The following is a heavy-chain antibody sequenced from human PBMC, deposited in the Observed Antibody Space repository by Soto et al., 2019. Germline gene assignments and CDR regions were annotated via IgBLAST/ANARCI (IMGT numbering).Heavy chain of an antibody. CDR3: ARVEDYYDSSGPPYFDY. CDR1: VGTSSSRGYC. Sequence: SETLCRTCPVSVGTSSSRGYCWSWIRQHPGKVLEWIGYIYYSGSTYYNPSLKSRVTISVDTSKNQFSLKLSSVTAADTAVYYCARVEDYYDSSGPPYFDYWGQGTLVTVSS. D-gene: IGHD3-22*01. V-gene: IGHV4-31*03. J-gene: IGHJ4*02. CDR2: IYYSGST.